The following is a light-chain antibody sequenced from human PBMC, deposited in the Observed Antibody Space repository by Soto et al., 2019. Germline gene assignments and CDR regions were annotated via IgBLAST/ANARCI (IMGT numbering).Light chain of an antibody. CDR1: QSVSSN. V-gene: IGKV3-15*01. CDR3: QQYNNWPPLMYT. Sequence: EIVMTQSPATLSLSPGERATLSCRASQSVSSNLAWYQQKTGQAPRLLIYGASTRATGIPARFSGSGSGTEFTLTISSLQSEDFAVYYCQQYNNWPPLMYTFGQGTKLEIK. CDR2: GAS. J-gene: IGKJ2*01.